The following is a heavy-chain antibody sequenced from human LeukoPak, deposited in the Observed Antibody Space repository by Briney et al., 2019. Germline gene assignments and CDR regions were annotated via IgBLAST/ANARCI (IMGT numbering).Heavy chain of an antibody. CDR2: INHSGST. Sequence: SETLSLTCAVYDGSFSGYYWSWIRQPPGKGLEWIGEINHSGSTNYNPSPMSRVTISVDTSKNQFSLRLSSVTAADTAVYYCARGPDSGSYYAWFDPWGQGTLVTVSS. V-gene: IGHV4-34*01. J-gene: IGHJ5*02. CDR3: ARGPDSGSYYAWFDP. CDR1: DGSFSGYY. D-gene: IGHD1-26*01.